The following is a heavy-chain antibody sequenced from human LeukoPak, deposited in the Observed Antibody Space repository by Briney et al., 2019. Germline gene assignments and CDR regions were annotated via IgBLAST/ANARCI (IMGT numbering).Heavy chain of an antibody. CDR3: ARAYQRLGELSLPNY. CDR1: GYSFNSLG. D-gene: IGHD3-16*02. V-gene: IGHV7-4-1*02. CDR2: INTHSGDP. J-gene: IGHJ4*02. Sequence: ASVKVSCKASGYSFNSLGMNWVRQAPGQGLEWMGWINTHSGDPTYAQGFTGRCVFSLDPAVSTAYLQISNLKAEDTAVYYCARAYQRLGELSLPNYWGQGTLVTVSS.